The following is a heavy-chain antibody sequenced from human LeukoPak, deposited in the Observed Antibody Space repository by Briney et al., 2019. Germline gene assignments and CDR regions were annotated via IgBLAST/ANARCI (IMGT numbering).Heavy chain of an antibody. CDR2: ISSSSSYI. Sequence: GGSLRLSCAASGFTFSSYSMNWVRQAPGKGLEWVSSISSSSSYIYYADSVKGRFTISRDNAKNSLYLQMNSLRAEDTAVYYYARAGDRYYYDSSGYYPDYWGQGTLVTVSS. V-gene: IGHV3-21*01. J-gene: IGHJ4*02. CDR1: GFTFSSYS. CDR3: ARAGDRYYYDSSGYYPDY. D-gene: IGHD3-22*01.